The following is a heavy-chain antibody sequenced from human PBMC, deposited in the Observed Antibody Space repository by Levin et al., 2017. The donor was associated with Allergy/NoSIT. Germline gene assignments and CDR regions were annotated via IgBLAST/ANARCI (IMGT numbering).Heavy chain of an antibody. D-gene: IGHD3-10*01. Sequence: SETLSLTCAVSGYTISSGYYWGWIRQPPGKGLEWIGSIYHSGSTYYNPSLKSRVTISVDTSKNQFSLKLSSVTAADTAVYYCARDGYYYGSGPNWFDPWGQGTLVTVSS. V-gene: IGHV4-38-2*02. CDR3: ARDGYYYGSGPNWFDP. CDR2: IYHSGST. J-gene: IGHJ5*02. CDR1: GYTISSGYY.